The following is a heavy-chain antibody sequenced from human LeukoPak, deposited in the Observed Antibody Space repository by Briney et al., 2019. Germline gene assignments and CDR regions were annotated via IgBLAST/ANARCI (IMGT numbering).Heavy chain of an antibody. V-gene: IGHV4-59*12. CDR2: IYYSGRT. CDR1: GGSISSYY. CDR3: ASILYTIDY. D-gene: IGHD2-21*01. J-gene: IGHJ4*02. Sequence: KPSETLSLTCTVSGGSISSYYWSWIRQPPGKGLEWIGYIYYSGRTKYNPSLKSRVTISVDTSKNQFSLKLSSVTAADTAVYYCASILYTIDYWGQGTLVTVSS.